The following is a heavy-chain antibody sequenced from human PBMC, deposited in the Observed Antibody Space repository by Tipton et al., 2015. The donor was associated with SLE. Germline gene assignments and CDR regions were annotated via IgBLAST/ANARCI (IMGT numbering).Heavy chain of an antibody. V-gene: IGHV3-11*01. D-gene: IGHD6-13*01. J-gene: IGHJ6*02. Sequence: SLRLSCAASGFTFSDYYMSWIRQAPGKGLEWVSYISSSGSTIYYADSVKSRFTISRDNAKNPLYLQMNSLRAEDTAVYYCARDGAAAGPSLGYGMDVWGQGTTVTVSS. CDR2: ISSSGSTI. CDR3: ARDGAAAGPSLGYGMDV. CDR1: GFTFSDYY.